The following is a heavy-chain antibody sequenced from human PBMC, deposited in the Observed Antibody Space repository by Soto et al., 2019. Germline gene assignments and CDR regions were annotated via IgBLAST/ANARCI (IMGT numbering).Heavy chain of an antibody. CDR2: IKSKSDGGTT. CDR3: TAPGLWSASYRDFYYVMDV. V-gene: IGHV3-15*01. CDR1: GFTFSNAW. J-gene: IGHJ6*02. D-gene: IGHD3-3*01. Sequence: XGSLRLSCAASGFTFSNAWMSWVRQAPGKGLEWVGRIKSKSDGGTTDYFAPVKGRFTISRDDSKNTLYLQMNSLKTEDTAVYYCTAPGLWSASYRDFYYVMDVWGQGTTVTVSS.